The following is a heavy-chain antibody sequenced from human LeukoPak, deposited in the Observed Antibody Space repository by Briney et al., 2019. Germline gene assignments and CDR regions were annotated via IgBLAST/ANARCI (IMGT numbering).Heavy chain of an antibody. D-gene: IGHD5-12*01. J-gene: IGHJ4*02. CDR3: ARSGYDTYFDY. CDR2: IKQDGSEK. Sequence: GRPLRLSCAASGFTFSSYWMSWVRQAPGKGLEWVANIKQDGSEKYYVDSVKGRFTISRDNTKNSLYLQMNSLRAEDTAVYYCARSGYDTYFDYWGQGTLVTVSS. V-gene: IGHV3-7*01. CDR1: GFTFSSYW.